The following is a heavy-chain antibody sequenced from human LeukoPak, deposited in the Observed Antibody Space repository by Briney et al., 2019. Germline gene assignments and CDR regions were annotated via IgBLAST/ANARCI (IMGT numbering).Heavy chain of an antibody. D-gene: IGHD6-19*01. CDR1: GFSFSSYW. V-gene: IGHV3-7*03. Sequence: GVSLGLSCAASGFSFSSYWMSWVRQAPGKGLEWVANIEGDGSERNYMDSVKGRFTISRDNAKNSLHLQMNSLRAEDTAVYYCAAGVGWLIDYWGQGTLVTVSS. CDR2: IEGDGSER. J-gene: IGHJ4*02. CDR3: AAGVGWLIDY.